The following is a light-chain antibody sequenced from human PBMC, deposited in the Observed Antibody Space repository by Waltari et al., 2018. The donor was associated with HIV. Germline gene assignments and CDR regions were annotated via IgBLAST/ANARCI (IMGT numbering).Light chain of an antibody. CDR3: SSYTSSSTKV. CDR1: SSDIDGYNY. CDR2: DVS. Sequence: QSALTQPASVSGSPGQSITIPCTGTSSDIDGYNYVSWYQQHPGKAPKLMIYDVSNRPSGLSNRFSGSKSGNTASLTISGLQAEDEADYDCSSYTSSSTKVFGGGTKLTVL. V-gene: IGLV2-14*03. J-gene: IGLJ2*01.